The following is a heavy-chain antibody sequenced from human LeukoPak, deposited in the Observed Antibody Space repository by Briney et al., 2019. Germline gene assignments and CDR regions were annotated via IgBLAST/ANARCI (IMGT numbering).Heavy chain of an antibody. Sequence: PSETLSLTCAVYGGSFSGYYWSWIRQPPGKGLEWIGEINHSGSTNYNPSLKSRVTISVDTSKNQFSLKLSSVTAADTAVYYCARGRMVVIATHDNWFDPWGQGTLVTVSS. V-gene: IGHV4-34*01. CDR2: INHSGST. J-gene: IGHJ5*02. CDR3: ARGRMVVIATHDNWFDP. CDR1: GGSFSGYY. D-gene: IGHD2-21*01.